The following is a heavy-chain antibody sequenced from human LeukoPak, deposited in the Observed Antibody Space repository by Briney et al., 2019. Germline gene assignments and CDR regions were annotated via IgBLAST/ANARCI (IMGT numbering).Heavy chain of an antibody. J-gene: IGHJ4*02. Sequence: ASVKVSCKASGYTFTGYYIHWVRQAPGQGLEWMGWINPNSGGTNYAQKFQGRVTMTRDTSISTAYMEVSWLRFDDTAVYYCAGDPHSSSSHSIDYWGQGTLVTVSS. V-gene: IGHV1-2*02. D-gene: IGHD6-6*01. CDR3: AGDPHSSSSHSIDY. CDR1: GYTFTGYY. CDR2: INPNSGGT.